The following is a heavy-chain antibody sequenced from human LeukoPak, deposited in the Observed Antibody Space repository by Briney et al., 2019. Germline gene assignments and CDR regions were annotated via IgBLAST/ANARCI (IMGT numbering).Heavy chain of an antibody. D-gene: IGHD7-27*01. V-gene: IGHV4-34*01. CDR3: ARGSRIVAMIQQSTGDHYFDF. J-gene: IGHJ4*02. Sequence: PQTLSVTSAVYREDLYGYYWNWIRQSPGQGLEWIGEIDHSGNTHYNPSLKSRLNISVDKSKNQFSLKMNSVTAEDTAIYFCARGSRIVAMIQQSTGDHYFDFWGRGTLVTVSS. CDR1: REDLYGYY. CDR2: IDHSGNT.